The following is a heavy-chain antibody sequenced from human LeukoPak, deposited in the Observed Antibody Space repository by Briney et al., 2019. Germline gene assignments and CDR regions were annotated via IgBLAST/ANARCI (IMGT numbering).Heavy chain of an antibody. D-gene: IGHD1-14*01. CDR3: AKSNTESQTTVGN. J-gene: IGHJ4*02. CDR1: GYTFNTYG. V-gene: IGHV3-33*06. CDR2: VWSYGSNR. Sequence: PGGSLRLSCAASGYTFNTYGMHWVRQAPGKGLEWIAVVWSYGSNRFYADAVEGRFTISRDNSKNTVYLQMNSLRAEDTAVYYCAKSNTESQTTVGNWGQGTLVSVSS.